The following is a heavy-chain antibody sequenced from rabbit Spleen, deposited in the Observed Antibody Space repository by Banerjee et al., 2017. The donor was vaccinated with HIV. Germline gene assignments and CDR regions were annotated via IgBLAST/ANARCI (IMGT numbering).Heavy chain of an antibody. Sequence: QSLEESGGGLVKPGASLTLTCKASGFSFNSGYDMCWVRQAPGKGLEWIACIYAGSSGSTYSATWAKGRFTVSKTSSTTVTLQMTSLTAADTARYFCARDLTSAIGWNFNLWGQGTLVTVS. CDR2: IYAGSSGST. J-gene: IGHJ4*01. CDR1: GFSFNSGYD. CDR3: ARDLTSAIGWNFNL. V-gene: IGHV1S40*01. D-gene: IGHD1-1*01.